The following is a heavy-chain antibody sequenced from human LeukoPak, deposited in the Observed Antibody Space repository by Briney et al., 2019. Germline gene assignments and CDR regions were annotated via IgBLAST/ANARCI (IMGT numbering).Heavy chain of an antibody. Sequence: SGPTLVKPTQTLTLTCTFSGFSLSISGVGVGWIRQPPGKALEWLALIYWDDDKRCSPSLKSRLTITKDTSKNQVVLTMTNMDPVDTATYYCAHRTYYYDSSGHAFDYWGQGTLVTVSS. CDR2: IYWDDDK. CDR3: AHRTYYYDSSGHAFDY. V-gene: IGHV2-5*02. D-gene: IGHD3-22*01. CDR1: GFSLSISGVG. J-gene: IGHJ4*02.